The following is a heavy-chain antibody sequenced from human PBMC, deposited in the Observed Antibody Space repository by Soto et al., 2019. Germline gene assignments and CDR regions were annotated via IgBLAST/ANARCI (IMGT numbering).Heavy chain of an antibody. D-gene: IGHD2-2*01. CDR2: IYPGDSDT. CDR3: VILRGYCSSTKCYGGGDY. J-gene: IGHJ4*02. Sequence: GESLKISCKGSGYSFTSYWIGWVRQMPGKGLEWMGIIYPGDSDTRNSPNLQGQVNISADKSIRTAYIKWNNQKASNTDIYYCVILRGYCSSTKCYGGGDYWGQGTL. CDR1: GYSFTSYW. V-gene: IGHV5-51*01.